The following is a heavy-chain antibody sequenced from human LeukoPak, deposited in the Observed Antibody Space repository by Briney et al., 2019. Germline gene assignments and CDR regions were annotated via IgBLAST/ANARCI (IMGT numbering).Heavy chain of an antibody. V-gene: IGHV3-20*01. Sequence: GGSLRLSCAASGFTFDDYGMSWVRQAPGKGLEWVSGINWNGGRIHYADSVKGRFTISRDNAKNSLYLQMNSLRTEDTALYHCARACRSGSSWSDAFDIWGQGTMVTVSS. D-gene: IGHD2-15*01. CDR3: ARACRSGSSWSDAFDI. CDR2: INWNGGRI. CDR1: GFTFDDYG. J-gene: IGHJ3*02.